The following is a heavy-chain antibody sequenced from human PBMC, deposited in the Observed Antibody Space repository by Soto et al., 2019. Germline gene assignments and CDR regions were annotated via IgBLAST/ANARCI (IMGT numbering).Heavy chain of an antibody. Sequence: TLSLTFSICGCSLSCRGHPSIWIRQPPGKGLEWIGYIYHSGSTYYNPSLKSRVTISVDRSKNQFSLKLSSVTAADTAVYYCARANGSGWGAFDIWGQGTMVT. CDR2: IYHSGST. CDR3: ARANGSGWGAFDI. CDR1: GCSLSCRGHP. J-gene: IGHJ3*02. D-gene: IGHD3-10*01. V-gene: IGHV4-30-2*01.